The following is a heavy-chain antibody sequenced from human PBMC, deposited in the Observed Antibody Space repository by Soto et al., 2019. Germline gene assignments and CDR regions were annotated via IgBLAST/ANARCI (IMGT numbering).Heavy chain of an antibody. CDR1: GYTFTGYY. CDR2: INPNSGGT. CDR3: ARGYDFWSGYYSPHMDV. D-gene: IGHD3-3*01. V-gene: IGHV1-2*04. J-gene: IGHJ6*03. Sequence: ASVKVSCKASGYTFTGYYMHWVRQAPGQGFEWMGWINPNSGGTNYAQKFQGWVTMTRDTSISTAYMELSRLRSDDTAVYYCARGYDFWSGYYSPHMDVWGKGTTVTVSS.